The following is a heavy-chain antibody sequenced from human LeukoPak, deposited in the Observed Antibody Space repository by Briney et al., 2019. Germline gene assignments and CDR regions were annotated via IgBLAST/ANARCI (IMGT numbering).Heavy chain of an antibody. CDR3: ARRVLGMSSGYSSSRIYYYYYYMDV. CDR2: IYYNGST. V-gene: IGHV4-39*07. CDR1: GASIISRNYF. J-gene: IGHJ6*03. Sequence: SETLSLTCTVSGASIISRNYFWGWVRQPPGKGLEWIGSIYYNGSTYYKPSLKSRLTISIETSKNQFSLRLNSVTAADTAVYYCARRVLGMSSGYSSSRIYYYYYYMDVWGKGTTVTVSS. D-gene: IGHD6-13*01.